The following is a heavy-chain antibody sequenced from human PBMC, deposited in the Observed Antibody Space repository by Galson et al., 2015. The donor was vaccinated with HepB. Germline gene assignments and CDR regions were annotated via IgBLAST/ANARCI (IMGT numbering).Heavy chain of an antibody. CDR1: GFTFKNYD. CDR2: IGTVGDT. D-gene: IGHD3-22*01. J-gene: IGHJ4*02. CDR3: ARGGHYDTSGYYPKPFDY. Sequence: SLRLSCAASGFTFKNYDMHWVRQPTGKGLEWVSGIGTVGDTYYSGSVEGRFTISREKANNSLYLQMNSLRAGDTAVYYCARGGHYDTSGYYPKPFDYWGQGALVTVSS. V-gene: IGHV3-13*01.